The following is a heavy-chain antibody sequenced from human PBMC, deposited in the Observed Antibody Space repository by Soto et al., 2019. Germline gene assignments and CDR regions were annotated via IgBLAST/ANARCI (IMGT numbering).Heavy chain of an antibody. CDR2: INHSGST. J-gene: IGHJ5*02. V-gene: IGHV4-34*01. CDR1: GGSFSGYY. CDR3: ATSNWFDP. Sequence: SETLSLTCAVYGGSFSGYYWGWIRQPPGKGLEWIGEINHSGSTNYNPSLKSRVTISVDTSKNQFSLKLSSVTAADTAVYYCATSNWFDPWGQGTQVTVSS.